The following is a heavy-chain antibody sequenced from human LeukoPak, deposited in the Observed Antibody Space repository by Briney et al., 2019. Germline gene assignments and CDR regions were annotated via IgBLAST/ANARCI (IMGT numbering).Heavy chain of an antibody. Sequence: PSETLSLTCTVSGGSISSSSYYWGWIRQPPGKGLEWIGSIYYSGSTYYNPSLKSRVTISVDTFKNQFSLKLSSVTAADTAVYYCARRLGIATGRAFDIWGQGTMVTVSS. CDR3: ARRLGIATGRAFDI. CDR2: IYYSGST. J-gene: IGHJ3*02. D-gene: IGHD6-13*01. CDR1: GGSISSSSYY. V-gene: IGHV4-39*07.